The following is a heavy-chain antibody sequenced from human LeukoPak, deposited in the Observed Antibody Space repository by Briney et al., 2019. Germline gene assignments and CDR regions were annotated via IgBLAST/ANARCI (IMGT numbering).Heavy chain of an antibody. J-gene: IGHJ4*02. CDR1: GGSFSGYY. CDR3: ARKSGYARDY. Sequence: SETLSLTCAVYGGSFSGYYWSWIRQPPGKGLEWIGEINHSGSTTNHNPSLKSRVTMSVDTSKNQFSLKMTSVTAADTAVYYCARKSGYARDYWGQGTLDIVSS. D-gene: IGHD5-12*01. V-gene: IGHV4-34*01. CDR2: INHSGSTT.